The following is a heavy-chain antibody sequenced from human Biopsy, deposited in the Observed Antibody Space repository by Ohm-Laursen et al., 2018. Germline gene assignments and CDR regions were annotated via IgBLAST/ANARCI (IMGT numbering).Heavy chain of an antibody. D-gene: IGHD3-3*01. Sequence: SVKVSCKASGYTFTSYEINWVRQATGQGLEWMGWMNPNSGNTGYAQKFQGRVTMTRNTSISTAYMEVSSLRSEDTAVYYCARGDFWSGYYIIFDYWGQGTLVTVSS. V-gene: IGHV1-8*01. J-gene: IGHJ4*02. CDR3: ARGDFWSGYYIIFDY. CDR2: MNPNSGNT. CDR1: GYTFTSYE.